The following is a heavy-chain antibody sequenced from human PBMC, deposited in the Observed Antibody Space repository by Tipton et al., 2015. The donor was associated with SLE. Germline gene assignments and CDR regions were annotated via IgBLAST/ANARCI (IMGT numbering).Heavy chain of an antibody. CDR3: ARHSGTPDSACDN. D-gene: IGHD1-14*01. Sequence: SLRLSCAASGFTFSSYGMHWVRQAPGKGLEWVANIKEDGSEEYYVDSVRGRFTISKDNANNSLVLQMSSLRAEDTAFYYCARHSGTPDSACDNWGQGTLVTVSS. V-gene: IGHV3-7*03. CDR1: GFTFSSYG. CDR2: IKEDGSEE. J-gene: IGHJ4*02.